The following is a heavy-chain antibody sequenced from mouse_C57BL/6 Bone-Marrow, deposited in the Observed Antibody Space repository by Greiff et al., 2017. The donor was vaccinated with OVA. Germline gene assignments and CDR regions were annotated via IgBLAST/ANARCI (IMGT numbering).Heavy chain of an antibody. CDR3: AREDVYFFED. CDR2: LYPGSGNT. Sequence: QVQLQQSGAEVVRPGASVKLSCKASGYTFTDHYINWVKQRPGQGLEWIARLYPGSGNTYYNEKFKGKATLTAEKSSNTAYMQLSSLTSEDSAVYFCAREDVYFFEDWGQGTTLTVSS. J-gene: IGHJ2*01. V-gene: IGHV1-76*01. CDR1: GYTFTDHY.